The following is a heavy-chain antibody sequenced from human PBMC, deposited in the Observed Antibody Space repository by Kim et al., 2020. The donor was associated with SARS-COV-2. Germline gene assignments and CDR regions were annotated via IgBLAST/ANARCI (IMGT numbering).Heavy chain of an antibody. CDR3: ARGRSSSWYTNLHYYFDY. J-gene: IGHJ4*02. Sequence: GGSLRLSCAASGFTVSSNYMSWVRQAPGKGLEWVSVIYSGGSTYYADSVKGGFTISRDNSKNTLYLQMNSLRAEDTAVYYCARGRSSSWYTNLHYYFDYWGQGTLVTVSS. V-gene: IGHV3-66*01. CDR1: GFTVSSNY. CDR2: IYSGGST. D-gene: IGHD6-13*01.